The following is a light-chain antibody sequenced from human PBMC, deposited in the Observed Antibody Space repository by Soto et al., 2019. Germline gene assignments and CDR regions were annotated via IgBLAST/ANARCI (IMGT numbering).Light chain of an antibody. CDR1: NIRTKS. J-gene: IGLJ2*01. CDR2: DDR. V-gene: IGLV3-21*02. CDR3: QVWDSSGDHPV. Sequence: SYELTQPPSVSVAPGQTATITCGGSNIRTKSVHWCRQRPGQAPVLVVYDDRDRPSGIPERFSGSNSGNPATLTISKVEPGDEADYYCQVWDSSGDHPVFGGGTKLTVL.